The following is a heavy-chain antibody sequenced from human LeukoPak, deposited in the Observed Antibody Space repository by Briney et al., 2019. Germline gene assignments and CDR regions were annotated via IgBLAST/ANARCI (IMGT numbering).Heavy chain of an antibody. CDR2: ISSTSSHI. D-gene: IGHD3-10*02. Sequence: TGRSLRLSCAASGFTFSSYAMHWVRQAPGKGLEWVSSISSTSSHIYYADSVKGRFTISRDNAKNSLYLQMNSLRAEDTAVYYCAELGITMIGGVWGKGTTVTISS. CDR3: AELGITMIGGV. J-gene: IGHJ6*04. CDR1: GFTFSSYA. V-gene: IGHV3-21*01.